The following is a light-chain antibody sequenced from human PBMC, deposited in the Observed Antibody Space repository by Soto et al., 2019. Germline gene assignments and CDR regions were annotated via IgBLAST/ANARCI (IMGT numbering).Light chain of an antibody. V-gene: IGLV1-40*01. CDR3: QSNDNGMSGSDV. CDR1: SSNIGAGFD. J-gene: IGLJ1*01. Sequence: QSVLTHPPSVSGAPRQTVTISCTGSSSNIGAGFDVHWYQQLPGTAPKLVLYSNTARPSGVPDRFSGSRSGSSASLAITGVQPEDEADYYRQSNDNGMSGSDVFAEATKATV. CDR2: SNT.